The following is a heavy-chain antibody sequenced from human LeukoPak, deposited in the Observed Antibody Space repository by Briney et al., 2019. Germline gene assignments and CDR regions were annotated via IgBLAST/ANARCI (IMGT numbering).Heavy chain of an antibody. CDR2: INPSGGST. D-gene: IGHD6-19*01. V-gene: IGHV1-46*01. CDR3: ASTSSGWYRDYYYYMDV. Sequence: ASVKVSCKASGYTFTSYYMHWVRQAPGQGLEWMGIINPSGGSTSYAQKFQGRVTMTRDTSISTAYMELSRLRSDDTAVYYCASTSSGWYRDYYYYMDVWGKGTTVTVSS. CDR1: GYTFTSYY. J-gene: IGHJ6*03.